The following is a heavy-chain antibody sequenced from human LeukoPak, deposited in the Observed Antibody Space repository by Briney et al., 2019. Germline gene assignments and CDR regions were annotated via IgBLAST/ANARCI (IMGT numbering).Heavy chain of an antibody. CDR2: ISGSGSDT. CDR3: ARTARIPEA. CDR1: GFTFSDYY. V-gene: IGHV3-11*03. J-gene: IGHJ4*02. Sequence: GGSLRLSCEASGFTFSDYYMSWIRQAPGKGLGSISYISGSGSDTNYADSVRGRFTISRDNAKNSLYLQMNSLTADDTAVYYCARTARIPEAWGQGTLVTVSA.